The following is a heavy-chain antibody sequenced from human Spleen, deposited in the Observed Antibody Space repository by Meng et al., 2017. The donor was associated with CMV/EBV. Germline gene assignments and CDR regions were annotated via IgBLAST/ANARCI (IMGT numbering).Heavy chain of an antibody. CDR1: GFTFSNAW. J-gene: IGHJ3*01. D-gene: IGHD1-26*01. CDR2: ISGSGGST. CDR3: AKDGNDPPSAHPL. Sequence: AASGFTFSNAWMSWVRQAPGKGLEWVSAISGSGGSTYYADSVKGRFTISRDNSKNTLYLQMNSLRAEDTAVYYCAKDGNDPPSAHPLWGQGTMVTVSS. V-gene: IGHV3-23*01.